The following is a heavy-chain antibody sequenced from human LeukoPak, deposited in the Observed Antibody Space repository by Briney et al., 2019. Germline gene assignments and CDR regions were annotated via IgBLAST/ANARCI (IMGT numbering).Heavy chain of an antibody. CDR1: GGSFSGYY. D-gene: IGHD3-22*01. CDR2: IYYSGNT. CDR3: ARAGQYYYDSAGYFPDY. Sequence: SETLSLTCAVYGGSFSGYYWSWIRQPPGKGLEWIGSIYYSGNTYYNPSLKGRVTISVDTSNNQFSLKLNSVTAADTAVYYCARAGQYYYDSAGYFPDYWGQGTLVTVSS. J-gene: IGHJ4*02. V-gene: IGHV4-30-4*08.